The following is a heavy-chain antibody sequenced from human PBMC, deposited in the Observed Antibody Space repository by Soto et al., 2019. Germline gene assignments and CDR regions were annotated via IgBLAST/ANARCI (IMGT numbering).Heavy chain of an antibody. CDR2: ISWNSASM. CDR1: GFAFDDYA. J-gene: IGHJ4*02. CDR3: ARSFSDSYYDLDF. D-gene: IGHD1-26*01. V-gene: IGHV3-9*01. Sequence: GGSLRLSCAASGFAFDDYAMHWVRQAPGKGLEWVSGISWNSASMDYADSVKDRFSISRDNAENSLYLQMNILKIEDTAFYYCARSFSDSYYDLDFWGQGTLVTVSS.